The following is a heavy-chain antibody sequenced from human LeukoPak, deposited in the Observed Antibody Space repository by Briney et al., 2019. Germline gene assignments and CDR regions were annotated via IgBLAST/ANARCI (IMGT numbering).Heavy chain of an antibody. CDR2: TIPIPSTT. CDR3: ARDRSVILGTSAFDI. Sequence: SVKVSCKASGGTFSNYAISWVRQAPGQGLEWMGGTIPIPSTTNYAQRFQGRVTITADESTSTAYMELSSLRSEDTAVYYCARDRSVILGTSAFDIWGQGTMVTVSS. D-gene: IGHD6-13*01. V-gene: IGHV1-69*13. CDR1: GGTFSNYA. J-gene: IGHJ3*02.